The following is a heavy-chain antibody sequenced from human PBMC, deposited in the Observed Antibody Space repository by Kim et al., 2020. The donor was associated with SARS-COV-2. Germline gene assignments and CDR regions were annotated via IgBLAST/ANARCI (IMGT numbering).Heavy chain of an antibody. D-gene: IGHD3-22*01. CDR3: ARGGETYYYDSSGYPPRPLFDY. V-gene: IGHV4-61*01. CDR1: GGSVSSGSYY. Sequence: SETLSLTCTVSGGSVSSGSYYWSWIRQPPGKGLEWIGYIYYSGSTNYNPSLKSRVTISVDTSKNQFSLKLSSVTAADTAVYYCARGGETYYYDSSGYPPRPLFDYWGQGTLVTVSS. CDR2: IYYSGST. J-gene: IGHJ4*02.